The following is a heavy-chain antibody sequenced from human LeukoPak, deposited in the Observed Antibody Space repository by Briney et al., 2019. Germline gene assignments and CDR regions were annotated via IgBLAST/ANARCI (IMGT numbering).Heavy chain of an antibody. CDR3: ATVTTSSFDY. Sequence: GGSLRFSSSAARFTFCSYSLNWVRQAPGKGLEWVSSISSSSSNIYYADQGKGRITISRDNAKNSLYLQMNSLRAEDTAVYYCATVTTSSFDYWGQGTLVTVSS. D-gene: IGHD4-11*01. CDR2: ISSSSSNI. CDR1: RFTFCSYS. V-gene: IGHV3-21*01. J-gene: IGHJ4*02.